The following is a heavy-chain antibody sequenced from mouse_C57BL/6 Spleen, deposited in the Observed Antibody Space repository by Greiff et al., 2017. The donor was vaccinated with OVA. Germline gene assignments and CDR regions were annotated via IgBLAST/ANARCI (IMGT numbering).Heavy chain of an antibody. D-gene: IGHD4-1*01. CDR2: IYPGSGNT. CDR1: GYSFTSYY. CDR3: ARGSGTDY. V-gene: IGHV1-66*01. Sequence: QVQLQQSGPELVKPGASVKISCKASGYSFTSYYIHWVKQRPGQGPEWIGWIYPGSGNTKYNEKFKGKATLTADTSSSTAYMQLSSLTSEDSAVYYCARGSGTDYWGQGTTLTVSS. J-gene: IGHJ2*01.